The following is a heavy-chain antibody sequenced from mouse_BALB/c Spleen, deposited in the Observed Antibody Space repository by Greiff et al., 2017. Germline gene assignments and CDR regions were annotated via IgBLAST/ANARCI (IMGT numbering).Heavy chain of an antibody. CDR1: GFTFNTYA. J-gene: IGHJ2*01. D-gene: IGHD2-1*01. Sequence: EVKLQESGGGLVQPKGSLKLSCAASGFTFNTYAMNWVRQAPGKGLEWVARIRSKSNNYATYYADSVKDRFTISRDDSQSMLYLQMNNLKTEDTAMYYCVRQNGNFDYWGQGTTLTVSS. V-gene: IGHV10-1*02. CDR2: IRSKSNNYAT. CDR3: VRQNGNFDY.